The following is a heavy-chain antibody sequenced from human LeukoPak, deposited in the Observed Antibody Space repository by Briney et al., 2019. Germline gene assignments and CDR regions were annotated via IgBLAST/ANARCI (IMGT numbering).Heavy chain of an antibody. CDR3: AKDTLQTVYSFDY. J-gene: IGHJ4*02. Sequence: GGSLRLSCAASGFTFSSYAMSWVRQAPGKGLEWVSAISGSGGSTYYADSVRGRFTISRDNSKNTLYLQMNSLRAEDTAVYYCAKDTLQTVYSFDYWGQGTLVTVSS. D-gene: IGHD2-15*01. CDR2: ISGSGGST. V-gene: IGHV3-23*01. CDR1: GFTFSSYA.